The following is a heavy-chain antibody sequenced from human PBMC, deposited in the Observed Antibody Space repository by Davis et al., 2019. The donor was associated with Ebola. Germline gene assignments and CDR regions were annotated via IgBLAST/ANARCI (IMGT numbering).Heavy chain of an antibody. CDR1: GYTFTGYY. V-gene: IGHV1-2*04. J-gene: IGHJ5*02. CDR3: ARSGASNWFDP. Sequence: ASVKVSCKASGYTFTGYYMHWVRQAPGQGLEWMGWINPNSGGTNYAQKFQGWVTMTRDTSISTAYMELRSLRSDDTAVYYCARSGASNWFDPWGQGTLVTVSS. D-gene: IGHD3-10*01. CDR2: INPNSGGT.